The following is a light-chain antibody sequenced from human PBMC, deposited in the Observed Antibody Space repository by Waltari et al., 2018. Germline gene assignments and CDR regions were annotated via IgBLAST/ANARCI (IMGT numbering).Light chain of an antibody. CDR3: QQYNSYST. CDR1: QSVSVW. Sequence: DVQLTQSPSTLSASVGARVPITCRASQSVSVWLAWYQQKPGKAPNLLIYAASSLESGVPSRFSGSGSGTEFTLTISGLQPDDFATYYCQQYNSYSTFGQGTKVEIK. CDR2: AAS. V-gene: IGKV1-5*03. J-gene: IGKJ1*01.